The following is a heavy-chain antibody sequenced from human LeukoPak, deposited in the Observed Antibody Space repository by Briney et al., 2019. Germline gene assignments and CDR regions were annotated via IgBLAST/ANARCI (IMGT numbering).Heavy chain of an antibody. D-gene: IGHD2-15*01. V-gene: IGHV3-48*03. J-gene: IGHJ4*02. CDR1: GFTFSSFE. Sequence: GGSLRLSCAASGFTFSSFEMNWVRQAPGKGLEWVSYISSSDSTTYYAGSVKGRFTISRDNAKNSLYLQMDSLRAEDTAVYYCARDHAGGCSGDNCYLTAFDYWGQGTLVTVSS. CDR2: ISSSDSTT. CDR3: ARDHAGGCSGDNCYLTAFDY.